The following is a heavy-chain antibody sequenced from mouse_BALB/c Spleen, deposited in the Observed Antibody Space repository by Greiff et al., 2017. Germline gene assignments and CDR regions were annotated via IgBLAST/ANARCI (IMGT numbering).Heavy chain of an antibody. CDR2: ISNGGGST. V-gene: IGHV5-12-2*01. Sequence: EVNLVESGGGLVQPGGSLKLSCAASGFTFSSYTMSWVRQTPEKRLEWVAYISNGGGSTYYPDTVKGRFTISRDNAKNTLYLQMSSLKSEDTAMYYCARRLGAYWGQGTLVTVSA. J-gene: IGHJ3*01. CDR3: ARRLGAY. D-gene: IGHD2-2*01. CDR1: GFTFSSYT.